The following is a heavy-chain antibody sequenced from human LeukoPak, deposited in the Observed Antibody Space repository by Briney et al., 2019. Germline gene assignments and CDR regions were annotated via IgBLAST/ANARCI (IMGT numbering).Heavy chain of an antibody. V-gene: IGHV3-53*01. Sequence: GGSLRLSCAASGFTVSSNYMSWVRQAPGKGLEWVSVIYSGGSTYYADSVKGRFTISRDNSKNTLYLQMNSLRAEDTAVYYCAKDLEHYYDSSGPLMGYWGQGTLVTVSS. CDR2: IYSGGST. J-gene: IGHJ4*02. CDR1: GFTVSSNY. D-gene: IGHD3-22*01. CDR3: AKDLEHYYDSSGPLMGY.